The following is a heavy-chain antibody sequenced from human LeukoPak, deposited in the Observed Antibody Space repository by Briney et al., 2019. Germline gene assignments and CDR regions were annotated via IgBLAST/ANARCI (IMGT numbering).Heavy chain of an antibody. D-gene: IGHD5-24*01. Sequence: GGSLRLSCAASGFTFSGSAMHWVRQASGKGLEWVGRIRSKANSYATAYAASVKGRFTISRDDSKNTAYLQMNSLKTEDTAVYYCTRDGDGMDVWGQGTTVTVSS. J-gene: IGHJ6*02. V-gene: IGHV3-73*01. CDR3: TRDGDGMDV. CDR2: IRSKANSYAT. CDR1: GFTFSGSA.